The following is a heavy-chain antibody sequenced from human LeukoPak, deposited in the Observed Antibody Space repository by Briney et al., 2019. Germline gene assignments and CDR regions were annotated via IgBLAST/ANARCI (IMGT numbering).Heavy chain of an antibody. Sequence: GGSLRLSCAASGFTFSSYWMHWVRQAPGKGLEWVAVIWYDGSNKYYADSVKGRFTISRDNSKNTLYLQMNSLRVEDTAVYYCARARNWNDALDYWGQGTLVTVSS. CDR3: ARARNWNDALDY. CDR1: GFTFSSYW. V-gene: IGHV3-33*08. CDR2: IWYDGSNK. D-gene: IGHD1-1*01. J-gene: IGHJ4*02.